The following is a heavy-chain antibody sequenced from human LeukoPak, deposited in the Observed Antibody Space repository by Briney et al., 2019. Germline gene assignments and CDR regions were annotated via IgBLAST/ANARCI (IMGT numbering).Heavy chain of an antibody. Sequence: GGSLRLSCAASGFTFSSYDMSWVRQAPGKGLEWVSSLTSDGGSTEYADSVKGRFTISRDNAKNSLYLQMNSLRAEDTAVHYCARGADYGDYAGYWGQGTLVTVSS. J-gene: IGHJ4*02. CDR3: ARGADYGDYAGY. CDR1: GFTFSSYD. V-gene: IGHV3-21*01. D-gene: IGHD4-17*01. CDR2: LTSDGGST.